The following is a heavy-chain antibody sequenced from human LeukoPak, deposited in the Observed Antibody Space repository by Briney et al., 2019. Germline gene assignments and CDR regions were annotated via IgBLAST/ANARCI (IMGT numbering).Heavy chain of an antibody. Sequence: SETLSLTCTVSGDSISSSIYYWGWIRQPPGKGLEWIGGISSSGNTYYNPSLKSRITISIDTSKNHFSLKLSSVSAADTAVYYCARLGAGPTYYDFWSGYSSFYFDYWGQGTLVTVSS. CDR1: GDSISSSIYY. J-gene: IGHJ4*02. V-gene: IGHV4-39*02. CDR3: ARLGAGPTYYDFWSGYSSFYFDY. D-gene: IGHD3-3*01. CDR2: ISSSGNT.